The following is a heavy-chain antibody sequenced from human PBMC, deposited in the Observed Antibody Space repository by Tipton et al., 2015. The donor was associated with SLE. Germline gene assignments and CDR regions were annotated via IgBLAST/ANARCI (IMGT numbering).Heavy chain of an antibody. CDR2: ISSSGSTI. D-gene: IGHD3-9*01. Sequence: SLRLSCAASGFTFSSYEMNWVRQAPGKGLEWVSYISSSGSTIYYADSVKGRFTISRDNAKNSLYLQMNSLRAEDTAVYYCARSYYDILTGYYPYYFDYWGQGTLVTVSS. V-gene: IGHV3-48*03. CDR1: GFTFSSYE. J-gene: IGHJ4*02. CDR3: ARSYYDILTGYYPYYFDY.